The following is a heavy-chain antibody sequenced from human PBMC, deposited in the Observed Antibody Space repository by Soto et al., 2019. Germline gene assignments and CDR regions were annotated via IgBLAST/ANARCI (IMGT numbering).Heavy chain of an antibody. CDR2: ISYDGSNK. Sequence: QVQLVESGGGVVQPGRSLRLSCAASGFTFSSYAMHWVRQAPGKGLEWVAVISYDGSNKYYADSVKGRFTISRDNSKNTLYLQMNSLRAEDTAVYYCAREARRWLQFTKPELDYRGQGTLVTVSS. J-gene: IGHJ4*02. D-gene: IGHD5-12*01. CDR1: GFTFSSYA. CDR3: AREARRWLQFTKPELDY. V-gene: IGHV3-30-3*01.